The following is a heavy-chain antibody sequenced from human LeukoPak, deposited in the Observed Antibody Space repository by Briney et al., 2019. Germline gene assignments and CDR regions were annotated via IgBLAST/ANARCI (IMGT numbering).Heavy chain of an antibody. CDR3: AWGYCSGGSCLSAFDI. D-gene: IGHD2-15*01. CDR2: ISSRSSYI. Sequence: GGSLRLSCAASGFTFSSYSMNWARQAPGKGLEWVSSISSRSSYIYYADSVKGRFTISRDNAKNSLYLQMNSLRAEDTAVYYCAWGYCSGGSCLSAFDIWGQGTMVTVSS. V-gene: IGHV3-21*01. CDR1: GFTFSSYS. J-gene: IGHJ3*02.